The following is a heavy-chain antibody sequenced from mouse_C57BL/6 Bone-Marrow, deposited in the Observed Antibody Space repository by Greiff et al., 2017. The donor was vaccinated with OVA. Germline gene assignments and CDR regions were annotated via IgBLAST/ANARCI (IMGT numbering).Heavy chain of an antibody. J-gene: IGHJ2*01. CDR1: GFNIKDYY. V-gene: IGHV14-2*01. D-gene: IGHD1-1*01. CDR3: AITTVVATEGDY. CDR2: IDPEDGET. Sequence: EVKLMESGAELVKPGASVKLSCTASGFNIKDYYMHWVKQRTEQGLEWIGRIDPEDGETKYAPKFQGKATITADTSSNTAYLQLSSLTSEDTAVYYCAITTVVATEGDYWGQGTTLTVSS.